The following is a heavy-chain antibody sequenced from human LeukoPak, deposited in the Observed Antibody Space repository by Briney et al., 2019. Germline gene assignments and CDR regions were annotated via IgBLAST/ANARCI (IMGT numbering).Heavy chain of an antibody. V-gene: IGHV3-30*02. D-gene: IGHD5-18*01. J-gene: IGHJ4*02. Sequence: PGGSLRLSCVASDFTFSKHGMHWVRQAPGKGLEGVASISSDGSLQFYTAHVKGRFTLSRDNSKNTLHLQMDSLTTEDTAMYYCAKTDGYTYGKLHYWGQGTLVTVSS. CDR1: DFTFSKHG. CDR2: ISSDGSLQ. CDR3: AKTDGYTYGKLHY.